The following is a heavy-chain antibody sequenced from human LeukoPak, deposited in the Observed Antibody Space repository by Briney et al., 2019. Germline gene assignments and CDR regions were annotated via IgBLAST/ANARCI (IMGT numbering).Heavy chain of an antibody. CDR1: GGSISSYY. V-gene: IGHV4-59*01. CDR3: ARDDGYSYGSRFDY. CDR2: IYYSGST. J-gene: IGHJ4*02. Sequence: SETLPLTCTVSGGSISSYYWSWIRQPPGKGLEWIGYIYYSGSTNYNPSLKSRVTISVDTSKNQFSLKLSSVTAADTAVYYCARDDGYSYGSRFDYWGQGTLVTVSS. D-gene: IGHD5-18*01.